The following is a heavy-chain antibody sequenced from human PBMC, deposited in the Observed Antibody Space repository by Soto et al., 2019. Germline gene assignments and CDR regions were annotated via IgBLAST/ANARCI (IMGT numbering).Heavy chain of an antibody. J-gene: IGHJ4*02. Sequence: PGGSLRLSCAASGFTFSSYPTSWVRQAPGKGLEWVSAISGSGGSTYYADSVKGRFTISRDNSKNTLYLQMNSLRAEDTAVYYCAKAYYYDSSGYMGIGYFDYWGQGTLVTVSS. CDR2: ISGSGGST. CDR1: GFTFSSYP. D-gene: IGHD3-22*01. V-gene: IGHV3-23*01. CDR3: AKAYYYDSSGYMGIGYFDY.